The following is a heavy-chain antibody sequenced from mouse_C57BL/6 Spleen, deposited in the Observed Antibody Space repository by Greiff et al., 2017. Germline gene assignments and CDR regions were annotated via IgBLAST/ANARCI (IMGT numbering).Heavy chain of an antibody. CDR1: GYAFSSYW. CDR2: IYPGDGDT. Sequence: VQLQQSGAELVKPGASVKISCKASGYAFSSYWMHWVKQRPGKGLEWIGQIYPGDGDTNYNGKFKGKATLTEDKSSRTAYMLDSSRTTEDAAVYFCARSGTPVYFDDWGKGTTLTVSS. J-gene: IGHJ1*03. D-gene: IGHD2-14*01. V-gene: IGHV1-80*01. CDR3: ARSGTPVYFDD.